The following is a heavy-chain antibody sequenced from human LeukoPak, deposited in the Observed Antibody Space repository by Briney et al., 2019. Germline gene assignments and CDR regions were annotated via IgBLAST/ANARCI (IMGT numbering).Heavy chain of an antibody. D-gene: IGHD3-22*01. J-gene: IGHJ1*01. CDR1: GFTFRNYW. CDR3: ATYSSLNRREFQY. Sequence: GGSLRLSCAGSGFTFRNYWMGWVRQAPGKGLQWVANIKTDGSEKYYVDSVKGRFTISRDNAKNPLYLQMNSLRAEDTAVYYCATYSSLNRREFQYWGQGTLLTVSS. V-gene: IGHV3-7*01. CDR2: IKTDGSEK.